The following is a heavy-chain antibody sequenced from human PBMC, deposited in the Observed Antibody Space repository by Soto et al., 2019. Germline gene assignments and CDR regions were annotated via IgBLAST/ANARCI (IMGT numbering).Heavy chain of an antibody. J-gene: IGHJ5*02. V-gene: IGHV6-1*01. CDR1: GDSVSGDSTA. CDR2: TYYSSKWYT. CDR3: ARGRVRLADRPENWFDP. D-gene: IGHD6-6*01. Sequence: PSQTLSLTCGISGDSVSGDSTAWNWIRQSPSRGLEWLGRTYYSSKWYTDYALSVRSRISITADTSKNQFSLQLNSVIPDDTAVYYCARGRVRLADRPENWFDPWGQGTLVTVSS.